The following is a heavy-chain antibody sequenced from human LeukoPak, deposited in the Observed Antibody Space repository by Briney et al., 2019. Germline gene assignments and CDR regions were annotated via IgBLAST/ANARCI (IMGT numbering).Heavy chain of an antibody. V-gene: IGHV3-7*01. Sequence: GGSLRLSCTASGFTFSKYWMSWVRQAPGKGLEGVANIKPDGSDKYYVDSVKGRFTISRDNAKNSLYLQVNSLSAEDTAVYYRARDVLVVGATIYFDYWGQGTLVTVSS. J-gene: IGHJ4*02. CDR2: IKPDGSDK. CDR3: ARDVLVVGATIYFDY. CDR1: GFTFSKYW. D-gene: IGHD1-26*01.